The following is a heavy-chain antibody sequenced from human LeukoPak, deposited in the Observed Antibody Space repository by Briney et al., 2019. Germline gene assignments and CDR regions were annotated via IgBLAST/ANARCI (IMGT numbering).Heavy chain of an antibody. D-gene: IGHD5-24*01. V-gene: IGHV3-74*01. CDR1: GFTFSKFW. J-gene: IGHJ4*02. Sequence: GGSLRLSCAASGFTFSKFWTYWVRQAPGKRPVWVSRLNGDGRVTNYADSVKGRFTISRDNAKNTVYLQMNSLRAEDTAVYYCVTSMEGYNCLDSWGQGTLVIVSS. CDR3: VTSMEGYNCLDS. CDR2: LNGDGRVT.